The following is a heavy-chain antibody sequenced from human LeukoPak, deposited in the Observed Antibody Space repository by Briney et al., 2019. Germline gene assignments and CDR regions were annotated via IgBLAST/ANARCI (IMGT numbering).Heavy chain of an antibody. D-gene: IGHD1-26*01. V-gene: IGHV4-4*07. CDR3: ARDAVGATSYYYYMDV. J-gene: IGHJ6*03. Sequence: SETLSLTCTVSGGSISSYYWSWIRQPAGKGLEWIGRIYTSGSTNYNPSLKSRVTISVDKSKNQFSLKLSSVTAADTAVYYCARDAVGATSYYYYMDVWAKGPRSPSP. CDR2: IYTSGST. CDR1: GGSISSYY.